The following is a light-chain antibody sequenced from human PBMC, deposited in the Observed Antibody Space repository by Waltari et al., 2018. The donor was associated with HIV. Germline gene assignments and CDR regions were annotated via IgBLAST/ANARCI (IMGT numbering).Light chain of an antibody. CDR2: GAP. V-gene: IGKV3-20*01. Sequence: IVLTQSPGPLPLSTGEPATLSCRASQSITSTYLAWYHQKPGQAPRLLSYGAPSRATGIPDRFRGSGSGTDFTLTIRRLEPEDFAVYDCQQYGSSPYTFGQGTKLEIK. CDR3: QQYGSSPYT. J-gene: IGKJ2*01. CDR1: QSITSTY.